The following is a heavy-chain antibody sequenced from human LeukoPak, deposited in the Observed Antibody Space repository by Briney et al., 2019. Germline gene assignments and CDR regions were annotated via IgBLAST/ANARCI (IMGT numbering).Heavy chain of an antibody. CDR1: GYTFTSYG. CDR2: ISAYNGNT. CDR3: ARGPPEYCSGGSCYSGRNWFDP. D-gene: IGHD2-15*01. Sequence: GASVKVSCKASGYTFTSYGISWVRQAPGQGLEWMGWISAYNGNTNYAQKLQGRVTMTTDTSTSTAYMALSRLRSDDTAVYYCARGPPEYCSGGSCYSGRNWFDPWGQGTLVTVSS. V-gene: IGHV1-18*01. J-gene: IGHJ5*02.